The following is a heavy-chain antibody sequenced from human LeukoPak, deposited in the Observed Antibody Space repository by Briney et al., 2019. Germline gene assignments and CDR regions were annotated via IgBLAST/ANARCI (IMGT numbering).Heavy chain of an antibody. CDR1: GGSISSYY. J-gene: IGHJ2*01. V-gene: IGHV4-59*01. D-gene: IGHD4-17*01. CDR2: IYYSGST. CDR3: ARVSGDDYGEYWYFDL. Sequence: SETLSLTCTVSGGSISSYYWGWIRQPPGKGLEWIGYIYYSGSTNYNPSLKSRVTISVDTPKNQFSLKLSSVTAADTAVYYCARVSGDDYGEYWYFDLWGRGTLVAVSS.